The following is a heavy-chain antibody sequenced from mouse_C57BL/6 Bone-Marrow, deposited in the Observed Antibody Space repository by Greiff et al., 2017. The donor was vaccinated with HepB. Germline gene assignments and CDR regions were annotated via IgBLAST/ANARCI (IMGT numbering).Heavy chain of an antibody. J-gene: IGHJ1*03. CDR3: ARKGHYYGSRSYWYFDV. V-gene: IGHV1-81*01. CDR1: GYTFTSYG. D-gene: IGHD1-1*01. Sequence: VQLVESGAELARPGASVKLSCKASGYTFTSYGISWVKQRTGQGLEWIGEIYPRSGNTYYNEKFKGKATLTADKSSSTAYMELRSLTSEDSAVYFCARKGHYYGSRSYWYFDVWGTGTTVTVSS. CDR2: IYPRSGNT.